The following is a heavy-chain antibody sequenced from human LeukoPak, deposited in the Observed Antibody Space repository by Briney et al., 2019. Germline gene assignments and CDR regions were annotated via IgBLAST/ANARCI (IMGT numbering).Heavy chain of an antibody. J-gene: IGHJ5*02. V-gene: IGHV3-30*18. CDR2: ISYDGSNK. CDR3: AKDAVWFGELPNWFDP. Sequence: PGRSLRLSCAASGFTFSSYGMHWVRQAPGKGLEWVAVISYDGSNKYYADSVKGRFTISRDNSKNTLYLQMNSLRAEDTAVYYRAKDAVWFGELPNWFDPWGQGTLVTVSS. CDR1: GFTFSSYG. D-gene: IGHD3-10*01.